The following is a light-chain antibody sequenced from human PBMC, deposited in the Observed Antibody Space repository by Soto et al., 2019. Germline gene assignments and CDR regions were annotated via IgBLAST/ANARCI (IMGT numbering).Light chain of an antibody. Sequence: EIGVTQSPGTLSLSPGERATLSCRASQSVSSSYLAWYQQKPGQAPRLLIYGASSRATGIPDRFSGSGSGTDFTLTISRLEPEDFAVYYCQQYGSSGTFGQGTKVNIK. J-gene: IGKJ1*01. CDR2: GAS. CDR3: QQYGSSGT. CDR1: QSVSSSY. V-gene: IGKV3-20*01.